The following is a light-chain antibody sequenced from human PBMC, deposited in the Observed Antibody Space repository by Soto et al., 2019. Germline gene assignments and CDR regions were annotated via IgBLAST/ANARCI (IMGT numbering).Light chain of an antibody. Sequence: EIVMTQSRATLSLTPGERATLSCRASQSVSSNLAWYQQKPGQAPRLLIYDASNRATGIPARFSGSGSGTDFTLTISSLEPEDFAVYCCQQRSNWPWTFGQGTKVDIK. CDR1: QSVSSN. V-gene: IGKV3-11*01. CDR2: DAS. CDR3: QQRSNWPWT. J-gene: IGKJ1*01.